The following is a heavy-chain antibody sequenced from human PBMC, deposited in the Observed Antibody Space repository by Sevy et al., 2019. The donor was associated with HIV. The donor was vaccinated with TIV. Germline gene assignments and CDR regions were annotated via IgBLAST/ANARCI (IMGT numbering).Heavy chain of an antibody. CDR3: ARGVV. V-gene: IGHV3-48*02. CDR2: INSGSYLR. CDR1: GFNITNYS. Sequence: GGSLRLSCVVSGFNITNYSKNWVRQAPGKGLEWVSYINSGSYLRHYADSVKGRFTISRDNAKNSVYLQMNSLRDEDTAVYYCARGVVWGQGTAVTVSS. J-gene: IGHJ6*02.